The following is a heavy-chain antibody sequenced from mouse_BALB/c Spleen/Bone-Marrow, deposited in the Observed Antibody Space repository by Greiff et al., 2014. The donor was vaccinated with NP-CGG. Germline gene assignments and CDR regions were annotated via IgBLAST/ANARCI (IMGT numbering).Heavy chain of an antibody. CDR3: TRRGTGNAMDY. V-gene: IGHV1-69*02. D-gene: IGHD3-3*01. CDR2: IYPSDSYT. CDR1: GYTFTSYW. Sequence: SGAELVRPVASVKLSCKASGYTFTSYWINWVKQRPGQGLEWIGNIYPSDSYTNYNQKFKDKATLTVDKSSSTAYMQLSSPTSEDSAVYYCTRRGTGNAMDYWGQGTSVTVSS. J-gene: IGHJ4*01.